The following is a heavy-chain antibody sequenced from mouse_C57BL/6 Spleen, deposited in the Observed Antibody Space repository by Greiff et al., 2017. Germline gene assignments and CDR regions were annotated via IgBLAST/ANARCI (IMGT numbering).Heavy chain of an antibody. V-gene: IGHV1-64*01. CDR1: GYTFTSYW. J-gene: IGHJ2*01. CDR2: IHPNSGST. Sequence: QVQLQQSGAELVKPGASVKLSCKASGYTFTSYWMHWVKQRPGQGLEWIGMIHPNSGSTNYNEKFKSKATLTVDKSSSTAYMQLSSLTSEDSAVYYCAPTDYYGSSNFDYWGQGTTLTVSS. CDR3: APTDYYGSSNFDY. D-gene: IGHD1-1*01.